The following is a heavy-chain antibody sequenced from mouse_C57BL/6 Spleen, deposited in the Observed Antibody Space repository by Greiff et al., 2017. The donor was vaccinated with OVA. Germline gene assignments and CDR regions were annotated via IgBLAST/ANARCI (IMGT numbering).Heavy chain of an antibody. CDR1: GYTFTEYT. V-gene: IGHV1-62-2*01. CDR2: FYPGSGGI. J-gene: IGHJ3*01. D-gene: IGHD1-1*01. CDR3: ARHEAYGSRSWFAD. Sequence: QVQLQQSGAELVKPGASVKLSCKASGYTFTEYTIHWVKQRSGQGLEWIGWFYPGSGGIKYNEKFKDTAPLTADKSSSTVYMELSRVTSEDSAVYFGARHEAYGSRSWFADWGQGTLVTVSA.